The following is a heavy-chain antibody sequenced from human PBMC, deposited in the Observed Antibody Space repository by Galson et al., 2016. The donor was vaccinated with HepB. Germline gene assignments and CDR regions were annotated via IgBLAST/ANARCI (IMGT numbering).Heavy chain of an antibody. CDR1: GFSVSDSGLG. V-gene: IGHV2-5*02. CDR2: ISWDADK. CDR3: AQRRVELWPYDL. D-gene: IGHD3-3*01. J-gene: IGHJ4*02. Sequence: PALVNPTQTLTLTCSVSGFSVSDSGLGVGWIRQPPGKALEWLAVISWDADKRYRPSLRDRLAITKDTSQNQVVLTMANMDPVDTGIYYCAQRRVELWPYDLWGQGTVVAVSS.